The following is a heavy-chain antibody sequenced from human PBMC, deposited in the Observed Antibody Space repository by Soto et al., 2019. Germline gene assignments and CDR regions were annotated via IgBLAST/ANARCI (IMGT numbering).Heavy chain of an antibody. CDR2: ISYDGSNK. Sequence: QVQLVESGGGVVQPGRSLRLSCAASGFTFSSYAMHWVRQAPGKGLEWVAVISYDGSNKCYADSVKGRFTIPRDNSKNTLNLQMNSLRAEDTAVYYCARYIVVVTATYAFDIWGQGTMVTVSS. D-gene: IGHD2-21*02. V-gene: IGHV3-30-3*01. J-gene: IGHJ3*02. CDR3: ARYIVVVTATYAFDI. CDR1: GFTFSSYA.